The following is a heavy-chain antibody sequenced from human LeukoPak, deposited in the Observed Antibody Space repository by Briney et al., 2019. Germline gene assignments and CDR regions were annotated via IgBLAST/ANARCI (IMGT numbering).Heavy chain of an antibody. J-gene: IGHJ4*02. CDR1: GYTFTGYY. CDR3: ARAYSSSWYVIGYCDY. Sequence: ASVKVSCKTSGYTFTGYYMHWVRHAPGQGHEWMGWFNPNSGSTNYAQKFQGRVTMTRDTSISTAYMELSRLRSDDTAVYHCARAYSSSWYVIGYCDYWGQGNLVTVSS. D-gene: IGHD6-13*01. CDR2: FNPNSGST. V-gene: IGHV1-2*02.